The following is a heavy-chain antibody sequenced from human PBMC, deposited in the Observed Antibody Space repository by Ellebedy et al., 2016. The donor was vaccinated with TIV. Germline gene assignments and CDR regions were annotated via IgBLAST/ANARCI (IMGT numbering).Heavy chain of an antibody. Sequence: ASVKVSCKASGYTFTAYGIHWVRQAPGQRLEWMGWINAGNDHTKYSQKFLGRVTLARDTSASTAYMVLSSLRSEDTAVYYCARDPYQMATIRGYFDYWGQGTLVSVSS. V-gene: IGHV1-3*01. D-gene: IGHD5-12*01. CDR3: ARDPYQMATIRGYFDY. J-gene: IGHJ4*02. CDR1: GYTFTAYG. CDR2: INAGNDHT.